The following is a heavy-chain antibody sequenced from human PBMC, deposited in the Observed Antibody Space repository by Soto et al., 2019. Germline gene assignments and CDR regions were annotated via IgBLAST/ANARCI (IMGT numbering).Heavy chain of an antibody. V-gene: IGHV3-23*01. CDR2: VSGNGGST. Sequence: HHGGSLRLSCEASGFTFSNQAMSWVRQAPGKGLEWISTVSGNGGSTYYADSVKGRFTISRDNSKYTLYLQMNSLRDEDTAVYYCGPQILWFGELPNFASWGQGTLVTVSS. CDR3: GPQILWFGELPNFAS. CDR1: GFTFSNQA. J-gene: IGHJ4*02. D-gene: IGHD3-10*01.